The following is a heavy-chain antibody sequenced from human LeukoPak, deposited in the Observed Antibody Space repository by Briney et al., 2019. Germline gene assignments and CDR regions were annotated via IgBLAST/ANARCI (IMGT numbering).Heavy chain of an antibody. J-gene: IGHJ3*02. D-gene: IGHD3-3*01. V-gene: IGHV3-30*18. CDR3: AKDGGLIQFSKDAFDI. CDR1: GFTLSSYG. CDR2: ISYDGSNK. Sequence: GGSLRLSCAASGFTLSSYGMHWVRQAPGKGLEWVAVISYDGSNKYYADSVKGRFTISRDNSKNTLYLQMNSLRAEDTAVYYCAKDGGLIQFSKDAFDIWGQGTMVTVSS.